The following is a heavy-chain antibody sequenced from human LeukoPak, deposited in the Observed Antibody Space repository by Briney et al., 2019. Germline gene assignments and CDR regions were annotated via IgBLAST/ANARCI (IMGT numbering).Heavy chain of an antibody. Sequence: PGGSLRLSCAASGFTFSSYAMSWVRQAPGKGLEWVSAISGSGGSTYYADSVKGRFTISRDNSKNTLYLQMNSLRAEDTAVYYCAKYVQYCSSTSCYTDAFDIWGQGTMVTVSS. CDR2: ISGSGGST. CDR1: GFTFSSYA. CDR3: AKYVQYCSSTSCYTDAFDI. D-gene: IGHD2-2*02. J-gene: IGHJ3*02. V-gene: IGHV3-23*01.